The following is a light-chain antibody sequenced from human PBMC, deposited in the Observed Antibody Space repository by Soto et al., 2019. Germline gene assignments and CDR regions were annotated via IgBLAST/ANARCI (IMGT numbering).Light chain of an antibody. CDR2: VNS. V-gene: IGLV1-40*01. CDR3: QSYDNSLSVHVV. CDR1: SSNIGAGYD. Sequence: QSVLTQPPSVSGAPGQRVTISCTGTSSNIGAGYDVHWYQQVPGTSPTLLIFVNSNRPSGVPDRFSGSKSGPSASLAITGLQAEDEADYYCQSYDNSLSVHVVFGGGTKLTVL. J-gene: IGLJ2*01.